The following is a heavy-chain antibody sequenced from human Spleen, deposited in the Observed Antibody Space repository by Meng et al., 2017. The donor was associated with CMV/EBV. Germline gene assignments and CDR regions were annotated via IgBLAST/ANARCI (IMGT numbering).Heavy chain of an antibody. D-gene: IGHD1-26*01. CDR1: GLTFSSYW. J-gene: IGHJ6*02. V-gene: IGHV3-7*01. Sequence: GGFLRLSGAASGLTFSSYWMSWVRQAPGKGLEWVANIKQDVSEKYYVDSVKGRFTISRDNAKNSLYLQMNSLRAEDTAVYYCARDTSGSYIYYYYGMDVWGQGTTVTVSS. CDR2: IKQDVSEK. CDR3: ARDTSGSYIYYYYGMDV.